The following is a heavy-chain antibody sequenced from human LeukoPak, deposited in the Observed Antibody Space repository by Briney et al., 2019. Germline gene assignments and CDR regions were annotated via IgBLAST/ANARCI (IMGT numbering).Heavy chain of an antibody. CDR1: GGTFSSYA. Sequence: ASVKVFCKASGGTFSSYAISWVRQAPGQGLEWMGGIIPIFGTANYAQKFQGRVTITADKSTSTAYMELSSLRSEDTAVYYCASGDHYYDSSGYFYWGQGTLVTVSS. D-gene: IGHD3-22*01. J-gene: IGHJ4*02. V-gene: IGHV1-69*06. CDR3: ASGDHYYDSSGYFY. CDR2: IIPIFGTA.